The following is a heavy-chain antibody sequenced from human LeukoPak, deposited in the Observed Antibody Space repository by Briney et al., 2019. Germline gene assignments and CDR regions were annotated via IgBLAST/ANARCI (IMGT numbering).Heavy chain of an antibody. D-gene: IGHD4-17*01. CDR2: IHYSGNT. Sequence: SETLSLTCTVSGGSLSSSNYHWGWIRQPPGKGLEWIGTIHYSGNTYYNPPLKSRVAISVDTSKNQFSLRLSSVTAADTAVYYCARDFGDYRVDYWGQGTLVTVSS. V-gene: IGHV4-39*01. J-gene: IGHJ4*02. CDR3: ARDFGDYRVDY. CDR1: GGSLSSSNYH.